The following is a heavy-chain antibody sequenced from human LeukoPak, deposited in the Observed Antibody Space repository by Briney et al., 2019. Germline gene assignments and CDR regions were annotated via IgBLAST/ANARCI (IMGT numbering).Heavy chain of an antibody. J-gene: IGHJ5*02. CDR1: GYTFTSYG. D-gene: IGHD3-10*01. Sequence: ASVKVSCTASGYTFTSYGISWVRQAPGQGLEWMGWISAYNGNTNYAQKLQGRVTMTTDTSTSTAYLELRSLRSDDTAVYYCARDDGSGSYKNWFDPWGQGTLVTVSS. V-gene: IGHV1-18*01. CDR2: ISAYNGNT. CDR3: ARDDGSGSYKNWFDP.